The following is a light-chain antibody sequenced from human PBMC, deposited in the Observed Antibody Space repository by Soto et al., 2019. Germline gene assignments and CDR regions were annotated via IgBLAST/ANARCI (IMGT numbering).Light chain of an antibody. CDR3: QQYDTSPPYT. Sequence: EIVLTQSPGTLSLSPGERATLSCRASQSVSSSYLAWYQQKPGQAPRLLIYGASSRATGIPDRFSGSGSGTHFTLTISRLEPEDFAVYYCQQYDTSPPYTFGQGTKLEIK. J-gene: IGKJ2*01. CDR2: GAS. CDR1: QSVSSSY. V-gene: IGKV3-20*01.